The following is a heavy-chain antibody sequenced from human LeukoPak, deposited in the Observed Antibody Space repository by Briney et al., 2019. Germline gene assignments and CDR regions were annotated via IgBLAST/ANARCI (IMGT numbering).Heavy chain of an antibody. Sequence: SETLSLTCAVYGGSFSGDYWSWIRQPPGKGLEWVGEINHSGSTNYNPSLKSRVTISVDTSKNQFSLKLSSVTAADRAVYYCARETSQKGAHYMDVWGKGTTVTISS. CDR2: INHSGST. D-gene: IGHD3-16*01. J-gene: IGHJ6*03. CDR3: ARETSQKGAHYMDV. CDR1: GGSFSGDY. V-gene: IGHV4-34*01.